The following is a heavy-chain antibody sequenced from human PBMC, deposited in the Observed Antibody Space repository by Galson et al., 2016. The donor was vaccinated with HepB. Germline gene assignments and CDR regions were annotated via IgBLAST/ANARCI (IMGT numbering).Heavy chain of an antibody. CDR2: ISYDGSNR. V-gene: IGHV3-30-3*01. CDR1: GVSLPKFH. Sequence: SLRLSCAASGVSLPKFHMHWVRQAPGKGLEWVAFISYDGSNRYYADSVKGRFTISRDRSRNTMHLQMDSLTSEDTGVYYCAVQKTVMYLDYWGLGALVTVSS. D-gene: IGHD2-21*02. J-gene: IGHJ4*02. CDR3: AVQKTVMYLDY.